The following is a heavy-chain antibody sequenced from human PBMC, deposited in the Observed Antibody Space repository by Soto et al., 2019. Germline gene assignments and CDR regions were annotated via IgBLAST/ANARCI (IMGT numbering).Heavy chain of an antibody. V-gene: IGHV4-59*12. J-gene: IGHJ5*02. CDR1: GGSISSYY. CDR3: NTNWFGP. CDR2: IYYSGST. Sequence: SETLSLTCTVSGGSISSYYWSWIRQPPGKGLEWIGYIYYSGSTNYDPSLKSRVTISVDTSKNQFSLKLSSVTAADTAVYNWNTNWFGPWGQGTLVTVSS.